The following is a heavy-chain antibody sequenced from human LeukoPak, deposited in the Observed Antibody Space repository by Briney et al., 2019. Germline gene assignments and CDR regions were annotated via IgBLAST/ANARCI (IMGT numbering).Heavy chain of an antibody. CDR2: ISSSGNTI. CDR3: ARNFYDSCTNYHYFDY. D-gene: IGHD2-8*01. CDR1: GFTFSDYY. J-gene: IGHJ4*02. V-gene: IGHV3-11*04. Sequence: GGSLRLSCAASGFTFSDYYMSWIRQAPGKGLEWVSYISSSGNTIYYADSLKGRFTISRDNAKNSLYLQMNSLKAEDAAVYYCARNFYDSCTNYHYFDYWGQGTLVTVSS.